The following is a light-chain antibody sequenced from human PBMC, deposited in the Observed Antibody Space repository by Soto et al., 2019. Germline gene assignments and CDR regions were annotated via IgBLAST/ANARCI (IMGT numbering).Light chain of an antibody. CDR2: GTS. J-gene: IGKJ1*01. CDR1: QTISSNN. CDR3: QQYGSWT. Sequence: EIVLTQSPGTLSVSPGERATLSCRASQTISSNNLAWYQQKPGQAPSLLIYGTSSRATGIPDRFSGSGSGTDLTLTISRLEPEDSEIYYCQQYGSWTFGQGTKVEI. V-gene: IGKV3-20*01.